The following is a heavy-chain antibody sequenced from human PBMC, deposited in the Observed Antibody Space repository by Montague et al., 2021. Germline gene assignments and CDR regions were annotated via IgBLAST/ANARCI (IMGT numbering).Heavy chain of an antibody. Sequence: PALVKPTQTLTLTCTFSGFSLATSGVGVAWLRQPPGKALEWLALIFWDDVKRYSPSLKSRLTITKDTTKNQVVLTLTNTDPVDTATYFCAPKIAAHKAHDGFSVWGQGTVVTVS. CDR1: GFSLATSGVG. D-gene: IGHD6-13*01. J-gene: IGHJ3*01. CDR3: APKIAAHKAHDGFSV. CDR2: IFWDDVK. V-gene: IGHV2-5*02.